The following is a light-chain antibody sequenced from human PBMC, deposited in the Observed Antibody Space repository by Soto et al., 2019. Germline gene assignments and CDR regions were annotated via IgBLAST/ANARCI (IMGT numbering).Light chain of an antibody. J-gene: IGLJ2*01. V-gene: IGLV2-8*01. CDR2: EVS. Sequence: QSVLTRPPSASGSPGQSVTIACTGTSSDVGGYNYVSWYQQHPGKAPKFLIFEVSRRPSGVPDRFSGSKSGNTASLTVSGLQADDEADYYCSSYAGSNNPVIFGGGTKLTVL. CDR1: SSDVGGYNY. CDR3: SSYAGSNNPVI.